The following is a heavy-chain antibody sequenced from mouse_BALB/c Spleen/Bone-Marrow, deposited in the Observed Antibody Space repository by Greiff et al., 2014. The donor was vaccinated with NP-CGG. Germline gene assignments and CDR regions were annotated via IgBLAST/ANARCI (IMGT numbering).Heavy chain of an antibody. D-gene: IGHD2-10*01. Sequence: VQLQQSGTVLARPGASVKMSCKASGYSFTSYWMHWVKQRPGQGLEWIGAIFPGNSETSYNQKFKGKAKLTAVTSASTAFMELSSLTNEDSAVYYCCLLSARRAMDYWGQGTSVTVSS. CDR2: IFPGNSET. CDR1: GYSFTSYW. J-gene: IGHJ4*01. CDR3: CLLSARRAMDY. V-gene: IGHV1-5*01.